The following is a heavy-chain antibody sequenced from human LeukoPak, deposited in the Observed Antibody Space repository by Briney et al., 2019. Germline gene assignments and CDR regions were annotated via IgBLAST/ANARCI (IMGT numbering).Heavy chain of an antibody. V-gene: IGHV1-69*13. Sequence: SVKVSCKASGGTFSSYAISWVRQAPGQGLEWMGGIIPIFGTANYAQKFQGRVTITADESTSTAYMELSSLRSEDTAVYYCARGTTYYYVSSGSFDIWGQGTMVTVSS. J-gene: IGHJ3*02. D-gene: IGHD3-22*01. CDR3: ARGTTYYYVSSGSFDI. CDR2: IIPIFGTA. CDR1: GGTFSSYA.